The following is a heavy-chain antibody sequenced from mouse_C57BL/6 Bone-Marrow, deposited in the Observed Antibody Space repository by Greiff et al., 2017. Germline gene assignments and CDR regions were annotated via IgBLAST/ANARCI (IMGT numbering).Heavy chain of an antibody. CDR2: IYPGSGNT. J-gene: IGHJ2*01. Sequence: QVQLQQSGAELVRPGASVKLSCKASGYTFTDYYINWVKQRPGQGLEWIARIYPGSGNTYYNEKFKGKATLTAEKSSSTASMQLCSLTSEDSAVYFCARGSYYVSIYFAYWGQGTTLPVSS. CDR3: ARGSYYVSIYFAY. V-gene: IGHV1-76*01. D-gene: IGHD1-1*01. CDR1: GYTFTDYY.